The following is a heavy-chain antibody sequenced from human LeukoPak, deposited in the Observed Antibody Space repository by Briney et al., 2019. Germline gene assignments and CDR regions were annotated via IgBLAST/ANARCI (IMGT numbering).Heavy chain of an antibody. CDR2: ISSSSTNI. V-gene: IGHV3-48*02. D-gene: IGHD4/OR15-4a*01. J-gene: IGHJ4*02. CDR1: GFTLSSYS. CDR3: EGHNYGGPFDY. Sequence: GGSLRLSCAASGFTLSSYSMDWVRQAPGKGLEWVSYISSSSTNIYYADSVKGRFTISRDNAKNSLCLQMNSLRDEDTAVYYCEGHNYGGPFDYWGLGTLVTVSS.